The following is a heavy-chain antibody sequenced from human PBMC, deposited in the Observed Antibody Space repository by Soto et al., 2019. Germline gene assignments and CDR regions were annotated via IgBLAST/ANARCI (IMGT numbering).Heavy chain of an antibody. D-gene: IGHD3-10*02. Sequence: QVQLVESGGGVVQPGRSLRLSCAGSGFIFSNYGMHWVRQAPGKGLEWVAFISYDGSDILYADSVKGRFTISRDNSKCILFLHMNRPRAEDTAVYFCAIVRVADSPLDHWGQGSLVTVSS. J-gene: IGHJ4*02. CDR1: GFIFSNYG. CDR3: AIVRVADSPLDH. CDR2: ISYDGSDI. V-gene: IGHV3-30*03.